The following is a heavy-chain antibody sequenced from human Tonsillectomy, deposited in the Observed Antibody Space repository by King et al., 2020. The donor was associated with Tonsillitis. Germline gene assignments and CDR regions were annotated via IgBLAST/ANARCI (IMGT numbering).Heavy chain of an antibody. D-gene: IGHD2/OR15-2a*01. V-gene: IGHV5-51*01. J-gene: IGHJ6*02. Sequence: QLVQSGAEVKKPGESLKISCQGSGYSFPHYWIGWVRQMSGKGLEWMGMIYPGDSESRYSPSFQGQVTISVDKSIRTAFLQWSSLKASDTAVYYCARQSGLIEGGMDVWGQGTMVTVSS. CDR3: ARQSGLIEGGMDV. CDR2: IYPGDSES. CDR1: GYSFPHYW.